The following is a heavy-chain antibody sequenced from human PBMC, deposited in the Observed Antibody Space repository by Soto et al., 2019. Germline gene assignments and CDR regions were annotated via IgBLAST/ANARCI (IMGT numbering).Heavy chain of an antibody. D-gene: IGHD1-1*01. CDR1: GFSFSTYG. CDR3: TRWNGYGDL. CDR2: VSGGSGVT. V-gene: IGHV3-23*01. Sequence: ELQLFDSGGGFVQPGGSLRLSCGVAGFSFSTYGVTWVRQAPGKGLEWVCGVSGGSGVTHYTDSVKGRFTISGDDSKNTVYLQIHSLRGEDTAVYYCTRWNGYGDLWGQGTLVTVSS. J-gene: IGHJ5*02.